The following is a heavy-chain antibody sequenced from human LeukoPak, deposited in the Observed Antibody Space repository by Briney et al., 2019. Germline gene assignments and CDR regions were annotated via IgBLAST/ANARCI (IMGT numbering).Heavy chain of an antibody. J-gene: IGHJ4*02. CDR3: ARQNRWGTYYFDY. Sequence: GGSLRLSCAASGFTFSSYSMNWVRQAPGKGLEWVSSISSSSSYIYYADSVKGRFTISRDNAKNSLYLQMNSLRAEDTAVYYCARQNRWGTYYFDYWGQGTLVTVSS. V-gene: IGHV3-21*01. CDR2: ISSSSSYI. CDR1: GFTFSSYS. D-gene: IGHD3-16*01.